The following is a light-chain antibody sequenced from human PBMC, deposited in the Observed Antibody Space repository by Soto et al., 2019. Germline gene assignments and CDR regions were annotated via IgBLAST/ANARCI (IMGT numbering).Light chain of an antibody. V-gene: IGKV3-20*01. CDR3: QQYGSSPPWT. Sequence: EIVLTQSPSTLSLSPGERATLSCRASQSVSSSYLAWYQQKPGQAPRLLIYDASTRATGIPDRFSGSGSGTVCTLTISRLEPEDFAVYYCQQYGSSPPWTFGQGTKVEV. CDR1: QSVSSSY. J-gene: IGKJ1*01. CDR2: DAS.